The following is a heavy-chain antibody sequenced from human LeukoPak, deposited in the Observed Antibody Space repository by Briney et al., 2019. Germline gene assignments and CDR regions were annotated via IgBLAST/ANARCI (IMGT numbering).Heavy chain of an antibody. CDR2: IYYTGST. Sequence: SETLSLTCTVSGGSISSTSSYWGWIRQPPGKGLEWIGNIYYTGSTYYNPSLKSRVTISVDTSKNQFSLKLSSVTAADTAVYYCAREIAARPLHPCWFDPWGQGTLVTVSS. V-gene: IGHV4-39*02. J-gene: IGHJ5*02. CDR3: AREIAARPLHPCWFDP. D-gene: IGHD6-6*01. CDR1: GGSISSTSSY.